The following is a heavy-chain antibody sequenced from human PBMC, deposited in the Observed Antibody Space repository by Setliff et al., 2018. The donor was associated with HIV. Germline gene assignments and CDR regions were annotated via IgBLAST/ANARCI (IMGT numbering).Heavy chain of an antibody. V-gene: IGHV5-51*01. D-gene: IGHD2-15*01. CDR3: AGLAGYCSGATCHGGVDV. J-gene: IGHJ6*04. Sequence: PGESLKISCETSGFSFTSFWIGWVRQMPGKGLEWMGVIYPHDSDAIHSPSLQGQVTISADKSIRTAYLQWSSLKASDTAMYYCAGLAGYCSGATCHGGVDVWGKGTTVTVSS. CDR1: GFSFTSFW. CDR2: IYPHDSDA.